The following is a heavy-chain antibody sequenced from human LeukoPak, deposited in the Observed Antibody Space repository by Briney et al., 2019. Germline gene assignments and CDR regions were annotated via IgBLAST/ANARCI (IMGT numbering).Heavy chain of an antibody. D-gene: IGHD6-19*01. CDR3: AKDGDSYSSGWYHFDY. J-gene: IGHJ4*02. V-gene: IGHV3-23*01. Sequence: SGGSLRLSCAASGFTFSSYAMSWVRQAPGKGLEWVSAISGSGGSTYYADSVKGRFTISRDNSKNTLYLQMNSLRAEDTAVYYCAKDGDSYSSGWYHFDYWGQGTLVTVSS. CDR2: ISGSGGST. CDR1: GFTFSSYA.